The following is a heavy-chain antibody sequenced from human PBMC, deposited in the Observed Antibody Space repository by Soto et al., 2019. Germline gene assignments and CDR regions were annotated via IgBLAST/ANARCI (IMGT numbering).Heavy chain of an antibody. J-gene: IGHJ3*02. D-gene: IGHD2-15*01. CDR3: ARGGGNGANSHSVDM. CDR2: IYYTGST. V-gene: IGHV4-30-4*01. CDR1: GGSISSGDYY. Sequence: QVQLQESGPGLVKPSQTLSLTCTVSGGSISSGDYYWSWIRQPPGKGMEWMGYIYYTGSTYYSPSLKSRLTISVDTSKNQLSLKLSYVTAADKAVYFCARGGGNGANSHSVDMWGQVTMVTVSS.